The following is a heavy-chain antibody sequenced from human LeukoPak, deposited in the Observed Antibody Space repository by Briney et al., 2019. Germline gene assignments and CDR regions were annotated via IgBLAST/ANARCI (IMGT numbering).Heavy chain of an antibody. V-gene: IGHV3-21*06. Sequence: GGSLRLSCAASGFTFSNYWMNWVRQAPGKGLEWVSSISSSSRYIYYADSMKGRFTISRDNSKNSLYLQMNSLRAEDTAVYYCARVAEAAAFDSWGQGTLVTVSS. CDR2: ISSSSRYI. J-gene: IGHJ4*02. CDR3: ARVAEAAAFDS. CDR1: GFTFSNYW. D-gene: IGHD6-13*01.